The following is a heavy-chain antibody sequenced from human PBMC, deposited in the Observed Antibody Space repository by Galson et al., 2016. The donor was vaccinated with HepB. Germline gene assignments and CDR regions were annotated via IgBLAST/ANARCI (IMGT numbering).Heavy chain of an antibody. V-gene: IGHV3-23*01. D-gene: IGHD6-13*01. CDR2: ISGSGGSP. Sequence: SLRLSCAASGFTFSSYAMGWVRQAPGKGLEWVSAISGSGGSPYYADSVKRRFTISRDNSKNTLYLQMNSLRAEDTAVYYCAKGGIAAAGTPWGFDYWGQGTLVTVSS. CDR3: AKGGIAAAGTPWGFDY. J-gene: IGHJ4*02. CDR1: GFTFSSYA.